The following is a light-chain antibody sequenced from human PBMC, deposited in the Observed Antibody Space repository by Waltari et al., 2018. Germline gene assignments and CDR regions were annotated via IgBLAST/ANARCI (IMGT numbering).Light chain of an antibody. CDR3: SSFTTKRTVV. V-gene: IGLV2-14*03. J-gene: IGLJ3*02. Sequence: QSALTQPASVSGSPGQSITLSCTGTSSGVGGYNFVPWYQNHPGRAPNLKMYDVVNRPSGVSTRYSGSKSGNTASLTFSGLQGEEEAVYYCSSFTTKRTVVFGGGNKLTVL. CDR1: SSGVGGYNF. CDR2: DVV.